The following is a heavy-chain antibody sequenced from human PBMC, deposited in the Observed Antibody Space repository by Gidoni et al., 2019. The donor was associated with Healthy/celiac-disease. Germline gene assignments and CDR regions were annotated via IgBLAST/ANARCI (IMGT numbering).Heavy chain of an antibody. J-gene: IGHJ3*02. CDR3: AKFKSSGYSDAFDI. V-gene: IGHV3-23*01. CDR1: GVTFSSYA. CDR2: ISGSGGST. D-gene: IGHD3-22*01. Sequence: EVQLLEPGGGLVQRGGSLRLSCAASGVTFSSYAMSWVRQAPGKGLEWVSSISGSGGSTYYADSVKGRFTISRDNSKNTLYLQMNSLRAEDTAVYYCAKFKSSGYSDAFDIWGQGTMVTVSP.